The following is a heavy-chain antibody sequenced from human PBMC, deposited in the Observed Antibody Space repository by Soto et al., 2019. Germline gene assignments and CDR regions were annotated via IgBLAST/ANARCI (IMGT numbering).Heavy chain of an antibody. CDR3: ARLLSSSSYYDILTGYSVDY. CDR1: GGSISSSRYY. D-gene: IGHD3-9*01. Sequence: QLQLRESGPRLVKPSETLSLTCGVSGGSISSSRYYWGWIRQPPGKGLEWIANIYYSGTTYYNPSLKSRVTIAVDTFRNQFSLRLSSVTAADTAVYYCARLLSSSSYYDILTGYSVDYWGQGPLVSVSS. CDR2: IYYSGTT. V-gene: IGHV4-39*01. J-gene: IGHJ4*02.